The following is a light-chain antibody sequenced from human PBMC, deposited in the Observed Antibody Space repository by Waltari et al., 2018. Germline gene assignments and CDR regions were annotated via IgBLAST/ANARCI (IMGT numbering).Light chain of an antibody. Sequence: QSALTQPRSVSRSPGQSVTIACTGSSNDVGGYAFVSWYQLHPRKAPKLIIYDVTKRPSGVPDRFSGSKSANTASLTISGLQSEDEADYYCCSSIGATSDWVFGGGTRVTVL. CDR1: SNDVGGYAF. CDR3: CSSIGATSDWV. J-gene: IGLJ3*02. V-gene: IGLV2-11*01. CDR2: DVT.